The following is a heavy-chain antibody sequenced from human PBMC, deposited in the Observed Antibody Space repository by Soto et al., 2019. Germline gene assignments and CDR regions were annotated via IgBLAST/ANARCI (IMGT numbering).Heavy chain of an antibody. D-gene: IGHD6-13*01. CDR2: IWYDGSNK. V-gene: IGHV3-33*01. J-gene: IGHJ6*02. Sequence: QVQLVESGGGVVQPGRSLRLSCAASGFTFSSYGMHWVRQAPGKGLVWVAVIWYDGSNKYYADSVKGRFTISRDNSKNTLYLQMTSLRAEDTAVYYCARLAAGTGGYYYGMDVWAQGTTVTFS. CDR1: GFTFSSYG. CDR3: ARLAAGTGGYYYGMDV.